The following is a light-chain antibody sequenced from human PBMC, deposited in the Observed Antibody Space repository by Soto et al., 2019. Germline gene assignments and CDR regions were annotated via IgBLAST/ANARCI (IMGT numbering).Light chain of an antibody. CDR1: QNISTW. CDR2: DAS. V-gene: IGKV1-5*01. J-gene: IGKJ2*01. Sequence: DIQMTQSPSTLSVSVGDRVTITCRAIQNISTWLAWYQQKPGKAPKVLIYDASSLESGVPSRFSGSGSGTEFTLTISSLQPDDFATYYCQQHNGYFGQGTKVDIK. CDR3: QQHNGY.